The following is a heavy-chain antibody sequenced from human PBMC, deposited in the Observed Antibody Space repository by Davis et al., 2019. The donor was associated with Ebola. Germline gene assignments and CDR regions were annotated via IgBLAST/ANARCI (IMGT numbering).Heavy chain of an antibody. J-gene: IGHJ4*02. CDR3: ARGQLMDYGDYLDY. V-gene: IGHV3-30*03. D-gene: IGHD4-17*01. CDR2: ISYDGSDK. CDR1: GFTFSYSG. Sequence: PGGSLRLSCAGSGFTFSYSGIHWVRQAPGKGLEWVAVISYDGSDKYYGDSVKGRFTISRDNSKNTLYLEMNGLRAEDTAVYYCARGQLMDYGDYLDYWGQGTLVTVSS.